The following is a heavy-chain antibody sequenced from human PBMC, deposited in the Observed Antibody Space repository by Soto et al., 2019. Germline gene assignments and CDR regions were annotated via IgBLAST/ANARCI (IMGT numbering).Heavy chain of an antibody. J-gene: IGHJ4*02. V-gene: IGHV1-46*03. CDR2: INPSGGST. CDR1: GYTFTSYY. Sequence: ASVKVSCKASGYTFTSYYMHWVRQAPGQGLEWMGIINPSGGSTSYAQKFQGRVTMTRDTSTSTVYMELSSLRSEDTAVYYCARVRSPCSGGSCYLPQEFDYWGQGTLVTVSS. D-gene: IGHD2-15*01. CDR3: ARVRSPCSGGSCYLPQEFDY.